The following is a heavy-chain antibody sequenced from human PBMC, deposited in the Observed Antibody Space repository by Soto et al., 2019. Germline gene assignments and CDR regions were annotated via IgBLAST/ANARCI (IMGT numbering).Heavy chain of an antibody. J-gene: IGHJ4*02. V-gene: IGHV3-23*01. Sequence: PEGSLRLSCAASGFSFSSFGMSWVRHAPGKGLEWVSALAGTALNTYYADSLRVRSTISTENSKSTLFLEMSRLRVEDTAVYFCVKDARIYYDGAGSHGAFDSWGQGS. D-gene: IGHD3-22*01. CDR1: GFSFSSFG. CDR3: VKDARIYYDGAGSHGAFDS. CDR2: LAGTALNT.